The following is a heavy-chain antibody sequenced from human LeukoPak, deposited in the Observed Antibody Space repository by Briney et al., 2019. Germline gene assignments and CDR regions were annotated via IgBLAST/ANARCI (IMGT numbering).Heavy chain of an antibody. V-gene: IGHV3-9*01. J-gene: IGHJ3*02. CDR2: ISWSSGII. D-gene: IGHD3-3*01. CDR3: AKDTGRPTDAITMEDNAFDI. Sequence: GGSLRLSCAASGFTFDDYAMHWARQAPGKGLEWVSGISWSSGIIGYADSVKGRFTISRDNAKNSLYLQMDSLRAEDTALYYCAKDTGRPTDAITMEDNAFDIWGQGTMVTVSS. CDR1: GFTFDDYA.